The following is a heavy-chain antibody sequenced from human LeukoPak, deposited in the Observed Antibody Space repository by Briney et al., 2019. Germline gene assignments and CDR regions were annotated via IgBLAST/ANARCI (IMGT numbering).Heavy chain of an antibody. CDR1: VYTFTHYY. J-gene: IGHJ4*02. CDR2: INANSGGT. V-gene: IGHV1-2*02. CDR3: ARGKYQLLYGDY. Sequence: GSSVTVSYKPSVYTFTHYYIHWLRQAPGQGLEWVGWINANSGGTDYAQKFQGRVTMTRDTSISTAYMELSRLRSDDTAVYYCARGKYQLLYGDYWGQGTLVTVSS. D-gene: IGHD2-2*02.